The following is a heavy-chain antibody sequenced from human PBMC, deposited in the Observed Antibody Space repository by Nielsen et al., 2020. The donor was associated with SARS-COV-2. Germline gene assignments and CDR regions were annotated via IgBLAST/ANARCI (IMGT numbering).Heavy chain of an antibody. CDR2: IKTDGTEK. D-gene: IGHD1-1*01. Sequence: GESLKISCAASGFTFSSSWMTWVRQAPGKGLEWVASIKTDGTEKTYVDSVKGRFTISRDNSKNSLDLQMNSLRVEDTALYYCARGLNWNDPFGGQGTLVTVSS. CDR1: GFTFSSSW. V-gene: IGHV3-7*05. J-gene: IGHJ4*02. CDR3: ARGLNWNDPF.